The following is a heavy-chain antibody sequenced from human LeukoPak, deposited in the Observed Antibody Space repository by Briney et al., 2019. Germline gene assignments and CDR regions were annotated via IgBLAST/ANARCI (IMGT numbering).Heavy chain of an antibody. CDR2: ISSSSSTI. Sequence: GGSLRLSCAASGFTFSSYSMNWVRQAPGKGLEWVSYISSSSSTIYYADSVKGRFTISRDNAKNSLYLQMNSLGAEDTAVYYCARDHNDYSNNYYYMDVWGKGTTVTVSS. CDR3: ARDHNDYSNNYYYMDV. J-gene: IGHJ6*03. V-gene: IGHV3-48*01. CDR1: GFTFSSYS. D-gene: IGHD4-11*01.